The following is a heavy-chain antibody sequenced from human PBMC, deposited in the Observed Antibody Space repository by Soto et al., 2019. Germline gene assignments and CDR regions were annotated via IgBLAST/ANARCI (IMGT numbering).Heavy chain of an antibody. D-gene: IGHD3-22*01. Sequence: SETLSLTCTVSGGSISSSSYYWGWILQPPGKGLEWIGSIYYSGSTYYNPSLKSRVTISVDTSKNQFSLKLSSVTAADTAVYYCARRYFYDSSGYYSKGYYFDYWGQGTLVTVS. CDR2: IYYSGST. CDR3: ARRYFYDSSGYYSKGYYFDY. CDR1: GGSISSSSYY. J-gene: IGHJ4*02. V-gene: IGHV4-39*01.